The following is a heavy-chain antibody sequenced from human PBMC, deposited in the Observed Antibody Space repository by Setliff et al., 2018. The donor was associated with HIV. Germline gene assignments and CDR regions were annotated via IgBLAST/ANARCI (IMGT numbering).Heavy chain of an antibody. Sequence: SVKVSCKTSGGTFSSFGISWVRQAPGQGLEWMGRIIPIFGTTNHAQKFQGRVTITADKSTGTSKNQVVLTMTNVDPLDTATYFCARSSAAGTSPFDFWGRGTLVTVSS. CDR2: IIPIFGTT. V-gene: IGHV1-69*06. D-gene: IGHD6-13*01. CDR3: TYFCARSSAAGTSPFDF. CDR1: GGTFSSFG. J-gene: IGHJ4*02.